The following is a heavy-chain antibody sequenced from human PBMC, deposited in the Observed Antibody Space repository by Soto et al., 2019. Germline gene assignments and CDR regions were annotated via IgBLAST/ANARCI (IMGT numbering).Heavy chain of an antibody. V-gene: IGHV1-46*01. CDR2: INPSGGST. J-gene: IGHJ1*01. CDR3: ARGMAAEYFQH. Sequence: ASVKVSCKASGYTFSSYYIHWVRQAPGQGLEWMGIINPSGGSTDYAQEFQGRVTMTRDTSTSTVYMELSSLRSEDTAVYYCARGMAAEYFQHWGRGTLVTVSS. CDR1: GYTFSSYY.